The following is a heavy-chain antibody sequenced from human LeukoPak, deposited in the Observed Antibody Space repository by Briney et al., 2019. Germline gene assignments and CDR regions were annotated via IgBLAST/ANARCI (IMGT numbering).Heavy chain of an antibody. CDR1: GYTFTSYG. Sequence: GASVKVSCKASGYTFTSYGISWVRQAPGQGLEWMGWISAYNGNTNYAQKLQGRVTMTTDTSTSTAYMELRSLRSDDTAVYYCARDHCSSTSCYTSLLYYYYGMDVWGQGTTVTVSS. D-gene: IGHD2-2*02. V-gene: IGHV1-18*01. J-gene: IGHJ6*02. CDR2: ISAYNGNT. CDR3: ARDHCSSTSCYTSLLYYYYGMDV.